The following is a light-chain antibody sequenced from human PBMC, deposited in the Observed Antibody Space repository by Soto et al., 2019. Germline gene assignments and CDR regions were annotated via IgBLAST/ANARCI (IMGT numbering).Light chain of an antibody. CDR2: GAS. V-gene: IGKV3-15*01. CDR1: QSVSSN. CDR3: HQYNNCPPLT. J-gene: IGKJ4*01. Sequence: EIVMTQSPATLSVSTGDRATLSCRASQSVSSNLAWYQQKPGQAPRLLIYGASTRVTGSLARFSGSGSGTEVSLTISSLQPADDAVYYCHQYNNCPPLTFGGGTKVEIK.